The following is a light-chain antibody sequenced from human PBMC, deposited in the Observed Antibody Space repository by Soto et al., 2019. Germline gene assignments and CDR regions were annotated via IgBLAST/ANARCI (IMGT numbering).Light chain of an antibody. CDR1: QGISNY. J-gene: IGKJ3*01. CDR2: AAS. V-gene: IGKV1-27*01. CDR3: QKYNSEPFT. Sequence: DIQMTQSPSSLSASVGDRVAITCRASQGISNYLAGYQQKPGKVPKLLIYAASTLQSGVPSRFSGSGSGTDFALSISRLKPEDVAAYYCQKYNSEPFTFGPGTKVDIK.